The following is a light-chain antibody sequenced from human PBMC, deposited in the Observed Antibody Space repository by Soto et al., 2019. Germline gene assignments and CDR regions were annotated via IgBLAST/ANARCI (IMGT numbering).Light chain of an antibody. CDR3: QVWDSSSDLVV. CDR2: YDS. Sequence: SYELTQPPSLSVAPGKTARITCGGNNIGSKSVHWYQQKPGQAPVLVIYYDSDRPSRIPERFSGSNAGNTATLTISRVEAGDEADYYCQVWDSSSDLVVFGGGTKLTVL. V-gene: IGLV3-21*04. J-gene: IGLJ3*02. CDR1: NIGSKS.